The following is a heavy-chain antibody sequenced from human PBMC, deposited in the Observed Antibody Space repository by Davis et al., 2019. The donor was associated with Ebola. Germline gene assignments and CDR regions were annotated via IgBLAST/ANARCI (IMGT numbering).Heavy chain of an antibody. CDR3: ARAGDSSGYPL. CDR2: ISANSDYT. Sequence: GGSLRLSCVVSGFTFSDYYMTWIRQAPGKGLEWVAYISANSDYTNYADSVRGRFTISRDNAKNSLFLQIDTLRAEDTAVYYCARAGDSSGYPLWGQGTLLTVSS. J-gene: IGHJ4*02. D-gene: IGHD3-22*01. V-gene: IGHV3-11*06. CDR1: GFTFSDYY.